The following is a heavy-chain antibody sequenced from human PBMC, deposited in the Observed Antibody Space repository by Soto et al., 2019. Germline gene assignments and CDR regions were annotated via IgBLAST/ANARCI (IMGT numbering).Heavy chain of an antibody. CDR1: GGSITGYY. CDR3: ARSGDSFGFTDY. Sequence: QVQLQESGPGLVKPSETLSLTCTVSGGSITGYYWTWIRQPQGKGLEWIGYVFYTGNTNYNPSLKSRVTISVDTSANQFSLRLSSVTAADTAVYYCARSGDSFGFTDYWGQGTLVTVSS. CDR2: VFYTGNT. V-gene: IGHV4-59*01. J-gene: IGHJ4*02. D-gene: IGHD5-18*01.